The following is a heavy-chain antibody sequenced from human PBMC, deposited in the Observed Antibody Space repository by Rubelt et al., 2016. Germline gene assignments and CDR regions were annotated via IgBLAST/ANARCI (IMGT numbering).Heavy chain of an antibody. J-gene: IGHJ6*02. CDR2: IIPIFGTA. Sequence: WMGGIIPIFGTANYAQKFQGRVTITADESTSTAYMELSSLRSEDTAVYYCARDFLGYCSGGSCYSLPHRYYYYGMDVWGQGTTVTVSS. D-gene: IGHD2-15*01. CDR3: ARDFLGYCSGGSCYSLPHRYYYYGMDV. V-gene: IGHV1-69*01.